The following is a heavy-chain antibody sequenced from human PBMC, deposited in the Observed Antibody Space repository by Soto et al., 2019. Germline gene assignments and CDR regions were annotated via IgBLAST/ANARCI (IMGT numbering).Heavy chain of an antibody. CDR3: ARVQGGYDFAY. J-gene: IGHJ4*02. V-gene: IGHV1-18*01. Sequence: QVQLVQSGAEVKKPGASVKVSCKASGYTFTSYGINWVRQAPGQGLEWMGWISAYNGNTHYAQKLQGRVTMTTDTSTSTAYIELRSLRSDDTAVYYCARVQGGYDFAYWGQGTLVTVSS. CDR2: ISAYNGNT. D-gene: IGHD5-12*01. CDR1: GYTFTSYG.